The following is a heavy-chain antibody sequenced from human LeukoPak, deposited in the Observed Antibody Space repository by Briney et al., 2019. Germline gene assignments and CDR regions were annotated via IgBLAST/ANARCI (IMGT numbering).Heavy chain of an antibody. CDR1: GFTFRNYG. CDR2: ISNDGRNK. D-gene: IGHD5-18*01. Sequence: GGSLRLSCATSGFTFRNYGVHWVRQAPGKGLEWVAVISNDGRNKYYADSVKGRFTTSRDNSKNTLYLQMNSLRPEDTAVYYCAKVGYVEDTAKVGHYFDYWGQGTLVTVSS. J-gene: IGHJ4*02. CDR3: AKVGYVEDTAKVGHYFDY. V-gene: IGHV3-30*18.